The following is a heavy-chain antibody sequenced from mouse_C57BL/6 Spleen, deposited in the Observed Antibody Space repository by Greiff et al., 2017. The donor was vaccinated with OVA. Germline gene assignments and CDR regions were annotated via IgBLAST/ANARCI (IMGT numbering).Heavy chain of an antibody. CDR2: IDPENGDT. D-gene: IGHD1-1*01. CDR3: TAPYYYGSSCWYFDV. V-gene: IGHV14-4*01. Sequence: EVQLQQSGAELMRPGASVKLSCTASGFNIKDDYMHWVKQRPEQGLEWIGWIDPENGDTEYASKFQGKATITADTSSNTAYLQLSSLTSEDTAVYYCTAPYYYGSSCWYFDVWGTGTTVTVSS. J-gene: IGHJ1*03. CDR1: GFNIKDDY.